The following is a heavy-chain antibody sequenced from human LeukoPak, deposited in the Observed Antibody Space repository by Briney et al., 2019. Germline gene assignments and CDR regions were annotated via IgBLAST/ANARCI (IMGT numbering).Heavy chain of an antibody. Sequence: AGGSLRLSCAVSGFTVSSNCMSWFRQAPGKGLEWVSVIYRGGSTYDADSVRGRFTITRDNSKNTVHLQLNTLRAEDTAVYHCARDLFRSERAGLNDYWGQGTLVTVSS. J-gene: IGHJ4*02. CDR2: IYRGGST. D-gene: IGHD3-16*01. CDR1: GFTVSSNC. CDR3: ARDLFRSERAGLNDY. V-gene: IGHV3-53*01.